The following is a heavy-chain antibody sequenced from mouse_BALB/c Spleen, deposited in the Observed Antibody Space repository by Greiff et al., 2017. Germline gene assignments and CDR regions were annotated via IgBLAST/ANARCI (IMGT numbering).Heavy chain of an antibody. J-gene: IGHJ2*01. CDR2: ISSGGSYT. V-gene: IGHV5-6-4*01. CDR1: GFTFSSYT. CDR3: TRDHDCDY. Sequence: EVKLMESGGGLVKPGGSLKLSCAASGFTFSSYTMSWVRQTPEKRLEWVATISSGGSYTYYPDSVKGRFTISSDNAKNTLYLQMSSLKSEDTAMYYCTRDHDCDYWGQGTTLTVSS.